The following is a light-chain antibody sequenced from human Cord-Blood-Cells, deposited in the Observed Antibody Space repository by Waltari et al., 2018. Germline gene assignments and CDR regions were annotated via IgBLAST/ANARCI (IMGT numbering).Light chain of an antibody. Sequence: DIQMTQSPSSLSASVGDRVTITCRASQSISSYLNWYQQKPGKAPKLLIYAASSLQSGVPSRFSGSGSGTDFTRTISSLQPEDFATYDGQQSYSTPPTFGGGTKVEIK. J-gene: IGKJ4*01. CDR1: QSISSY. V-gene: IGKV1-39*01. CDR2: AAS. CDR3: QQSYSTPPT.